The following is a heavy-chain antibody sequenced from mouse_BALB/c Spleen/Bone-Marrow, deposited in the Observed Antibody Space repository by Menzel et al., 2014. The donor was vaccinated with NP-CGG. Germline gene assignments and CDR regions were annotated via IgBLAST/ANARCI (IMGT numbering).Heavy chain of an antibody. CDR3: ATMITDCYFDV. Sequence: VQLQQPGAELVKPGASVKLSCTASGFNIKDTYMRWVKQRPEQGLEWIGRIDPANGNTKYDPKFQGKATITADTSSNTAYLQLSSLTSEDTAVYYCATMITDCYFDVWGAGTTVTVSS. J-gene: IGHJ1*01. D-gene: IGHD2-4*01. V-gene: IGHV14-3*02. CDR2: IDPANGNT. CDR1: GFNIKDTY.